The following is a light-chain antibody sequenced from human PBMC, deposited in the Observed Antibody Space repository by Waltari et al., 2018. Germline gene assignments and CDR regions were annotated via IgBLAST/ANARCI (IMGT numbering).Light chain of an antibody. CDR1: QGISRH. J-gene: IGKJ5*01. CDR3: QKLDNYPPPT. CDR2: DVS. V-gene: IGKV1-9*01. Sequence: DFQLTQSPSFLSASVGDRVTITCRANQGISRHLAWDQQKPGEAPKLLIYDVSTLQSGVPSRFSGSGFGTEFTLTISSLQPEDSATYYCQKLDNYPPPTFGQGTRLEI.